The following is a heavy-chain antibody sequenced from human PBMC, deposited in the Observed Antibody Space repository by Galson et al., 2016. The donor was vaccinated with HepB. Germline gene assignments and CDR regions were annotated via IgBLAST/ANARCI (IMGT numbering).Heavy chain of an antibody. CDR2: TSHSGNT. D-gene: IGHD3-16*01. J-gene: IGHJ4*02. Sequence: SETLSLTCAVSSDSINSKNWWSWVRQPPEQGLEWIGETSHSGNTNYSPSLKSRVTVSLDKSKNQFSLNLKYMTAADTAVYYCASNRGGGSYFDSWGQGILVTVSS. CDR3: ASNRGGGSYFDS. CDR1: SDSINSKNW. V-gene: IGHV4-4*02.